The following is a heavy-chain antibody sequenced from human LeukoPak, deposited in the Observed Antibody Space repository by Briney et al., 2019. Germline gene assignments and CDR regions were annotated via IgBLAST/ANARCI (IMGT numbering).Heavy chain of an antibody. V-gene: IGHV3-48*04. CDR2: ISSSSSTI. CDR3: ARGSKFMTAVEGYCFDY. J-gene: IGHJ4*02. CDR1: GFTFSSYS. D-gene: IGHD4-23*01. Sequence: GGSLRLSCAASGFTFSSYSMNWVRQAPGKGLEWVSYISSSSSTIYYADSVKGRFTISRDNAKNSLYLQMNSLRSEDTAVYYCARGSKFMTAVEGYCFDYWGQGTLVTVSS.